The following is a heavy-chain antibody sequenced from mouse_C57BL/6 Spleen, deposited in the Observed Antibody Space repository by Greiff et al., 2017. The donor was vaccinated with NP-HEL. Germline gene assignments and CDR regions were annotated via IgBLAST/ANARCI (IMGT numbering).Heavy chain of an antibody. CDR2: IYPSDSET. V-gene: IGHV1-61*01. CDR3: ARRGYDYDWGYFDY. CDR1: GYTFTSYW. Sequence: QVQLQQPGAELVRPGSSVKLSCKASGYTFTSYWMDWVKQRPGQGLEWIGNIYPSDSETHYNQKFKDKATLTVDKSSSTAYMQLSSLTSEDSAVDYCARRGYDYDWGYFDYWGQGTTLTVSS. J-gene: IGHJ2*01. D-gene: IGHD2-4*01.